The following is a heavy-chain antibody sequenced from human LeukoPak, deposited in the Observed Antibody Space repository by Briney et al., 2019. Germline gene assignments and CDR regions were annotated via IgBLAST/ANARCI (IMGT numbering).Heavy chain of an antibody. J-gene: IGHJ4*02. CDR3: VKRPVVGGTTGKYFDH. CDR2: IKSKTDGVKT. CDR1: GFTFSNAW. D-gene: IGHD1-26*01. Sequence: GWSLILSCSATGFTFSNAWLSWVRQAPGNGLEWVGRIKSKTDGVKTDYAAPVQGRFTISRDDSKNTLYLQMSSLRAEDTAVYYCVKRPVVGGTTGKYFDHWGQGTLVTVSA. V-gene: IGHV3-15*01.